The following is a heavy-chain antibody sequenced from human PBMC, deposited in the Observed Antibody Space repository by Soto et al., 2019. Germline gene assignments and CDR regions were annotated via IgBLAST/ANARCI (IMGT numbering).Heavy chain of an antibody. CDR3: ARDLDYSNPPGP. D-gene: IGHD4-4*01. V-gene: IGHV3-48*02. Sequence: GGSLRLSCAASGFTFSTYSMNWVRQAPGKGLEWVSYISSSSSAIYYADSVKGRFTISRDNAKNSLYLQMNSLRDEDTAVYYCARDLDYSNPPGPWGQGTLVTVSS. CDR1: GFTFSTYS. J-gene: IGHJ5*02. CDR2: ISSSSSAI.